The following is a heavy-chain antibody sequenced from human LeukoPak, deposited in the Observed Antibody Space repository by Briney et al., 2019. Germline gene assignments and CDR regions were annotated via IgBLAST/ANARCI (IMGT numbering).Heavy chain of an antibody. V-gene: IGHV3-53*01. J-gene: IGHJ4*02. CDR3: ARGGGIGSSCRPFDY. D-gene: IGHD6-13*01. CDR1: GFTFSRHG. CDR2: IYSGGST. Sequence: PGRSLRLSCAPSGFTFSRHGMHWVRQAPGKGLEWVSVIYSGGSTYYADSVKGRFTISRDNSKNTLYLQMNSLRAEDTAVYYCARGGGIGSSCRPFDYWGQGTLVTVSS.